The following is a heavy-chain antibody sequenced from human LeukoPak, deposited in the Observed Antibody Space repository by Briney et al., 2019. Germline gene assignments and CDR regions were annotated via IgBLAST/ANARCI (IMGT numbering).Heavy chain of an antibody. CDR3: ARDDYVWGTAWGYFDY. Sequence: GGSLRLSCAASGFTFSSYAMSWVRQAPGKGLEWVANIKQDGSEKYYVDSVKGRFTISRDNAKNSLYLQMNSLRAEDTAVYYCARDDYVWGTAWGYFDYWGQGTLVIVSS. J-gene: IGHJ4*02. D-gene: IGHD3-16*01. V-gene: IGHV3-7*01. CDR1: GFTFSSYA. CDR2: IKQDGSEK.